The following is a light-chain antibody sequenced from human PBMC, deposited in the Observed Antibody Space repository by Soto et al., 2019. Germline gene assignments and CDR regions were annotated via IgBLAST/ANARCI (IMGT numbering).Light chain of an antibody. CDR1: SSDVGGFNV. CDR2: EGT. J-gene: IGLJ3*02. CDR3: CSYADTSTFWVV. V-gene: IGLV2-23*03. Sequence: QSALTQPASVSGSPGQSITISCTGTSSDVGGFNVVSWSQQHPGKAPKLIIYEGTKRPSGVSSRFSGSKSGNTASLTISGLQAEDEADYYCCSYADTSTFWVVFGGGTKLTVL.